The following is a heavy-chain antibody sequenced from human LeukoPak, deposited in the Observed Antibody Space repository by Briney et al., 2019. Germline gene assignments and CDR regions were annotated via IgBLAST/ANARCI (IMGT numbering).Heavy chain of an antibody. CDR3: ARVRYSSSWYVYYYYGMDV. J-gene: IGHJ6*02. Sequence: GGSLRLSCAASGFTFNIYAMSWVRQAPEKGLEWVSAISETSRKTYYADSVKGRFTISRDNSKNTLYLQMNSLRAEDTAVYYCARVRYSSSWYVYYYYGMDVWGQGTTVTVSS. V-gene: IGHV3-23*01. D-gene: IGHD6-13*01. CDR2: ISETSRKT. CDR1: GFTFNIYA.